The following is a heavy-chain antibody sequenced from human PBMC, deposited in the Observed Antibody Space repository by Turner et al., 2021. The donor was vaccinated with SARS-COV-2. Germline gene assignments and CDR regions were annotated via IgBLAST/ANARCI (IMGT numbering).Heavy chain of an antibody. CDR3: ARESTSWMGGMDV. CDR2: IWFDGSNK. V-gene: IGHV3-33*01. CDR1: GFTFSSYG. Sequence: QVQLVESGGGVVQPGRSLRISCAASGFTFSSYGMHWVRQAPGKGLEWVAVIWFDGSNKYYADSVKGRFTISRDNSKNSLYLQMNSLRAEDTAVYYCARESTSWMGGMDVWGQGTTVTVSS. J-gene: IGHJ6*02. D-gene: IGHD2-2*01.